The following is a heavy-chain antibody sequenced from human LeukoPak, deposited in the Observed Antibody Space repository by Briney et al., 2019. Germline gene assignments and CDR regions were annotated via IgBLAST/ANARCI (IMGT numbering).Heavy chain of an antibody. J-gene: IGHJ5*02. CDR1: GGSLTGYY. CDR2: IFSSGST. V-gene: IGHV4-59*08. CDR3: ARLTKFLTTYYPTP. Sequence: PSETLSLSCTVSGGSLTGYYWSWIRQPPGKGLEWVGYIFSSGSTNYNPSLKSRVTISLDTSKSQFSLKLISVTASDTAVYYCARLTKFLTTYYPTPWGQGTLVTVSS. D-gene: IGHD2/OR15-2a*01.